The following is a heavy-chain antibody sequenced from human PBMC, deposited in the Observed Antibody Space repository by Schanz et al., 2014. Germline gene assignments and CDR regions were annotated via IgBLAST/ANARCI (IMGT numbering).Heavy chain of an antibody. V-gene: IGHV3-21*01. D-gene: IGHD6-6*01. Sequence: EVQLVESGGGLVKPGESLRLSCAASGFIFSAYTMNWVRQAPGKGLEWVSSISSGGRNISYADSLKVRFTISRDSSKNTLYLQMNSLRAEDTAVYYCVPMSIAAHWGQGTLXTVSS. J-gene: IGHJ4*02. CDR1: GFIFSAYT. CDR3: VPMSIAAH. CDR2: ISSGGRNI.